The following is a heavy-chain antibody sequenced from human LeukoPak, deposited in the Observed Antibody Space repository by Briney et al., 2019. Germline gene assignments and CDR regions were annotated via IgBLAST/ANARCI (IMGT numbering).Heavy chain of an antibody. V-gene: IGHV4-34*01. CDR1: GGSFSGYY. J-gene: IGHJ5*02. CDR2: INHSGST. Sequence: SDTLSLTCAVYGGSFSGYYWCWIRQPPAKGLEWIGEINHSGSTNYNPSLKSRVTISVDTSKNQFSLKLSSVTAADTAVYYCARAPIVVVPAAGTGWFDPWGQGTLLTVSS. D-gene: IGHD2-2*01. CDR3: ARAPIVVVPAAGTGWFDP.